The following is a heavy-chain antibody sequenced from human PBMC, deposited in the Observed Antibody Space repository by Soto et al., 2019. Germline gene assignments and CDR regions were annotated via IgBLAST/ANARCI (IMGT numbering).Heavy chain of an antibody. J-gene: IGHJ4*02. Sequence: EVQLVESGGGLVQPGGSLRLSCAASGFTFSSHSMNWVRRAPGTGLEWVSYISSSTRTIYYADSVKGRFTVSRDNAKNSLDLQMNSLRAEDTAVYYCARDDEMGYFDYWGQGTLVTVSS. CDR3: ARDDEMGYFDY. CDR2: ISSSTRTI. V-gene: IGHV3-48*01. D-gene: IGHD3-16*01. CDR1: GFTFSSHS.